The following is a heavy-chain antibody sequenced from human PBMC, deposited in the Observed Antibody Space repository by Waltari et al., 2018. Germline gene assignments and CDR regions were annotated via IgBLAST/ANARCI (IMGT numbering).Heavy chain of an antibody. V-gene: IGHV4-34*02. CDR3: VRLEDCTGPGGNCYSGDSFAMDV. CDR1: GGSFSGYS. D-gene: IGHD2-8*02. CDR2: INHAGTT. Sequence: QVQLQQWGAGLLQPSETLSLTCAVYGGSFSGYSWGWIRQPPGKGLEWIGEINHAGTTNHNPSLRSRVTMLVDTSKSQFSLKVHSVTAADTAVYFCVRLEDCTGPGGNCYSGDSFAMDVWGQGTTVSVSS. J-gene: IGHJ6*02.